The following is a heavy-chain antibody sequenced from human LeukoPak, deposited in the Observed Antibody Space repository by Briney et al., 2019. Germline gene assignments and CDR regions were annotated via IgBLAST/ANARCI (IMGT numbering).Heavy chain of an antibody. CDR2: INPNSGGA. CDR3: ARALYTGYHYGGQQLVHSRFDP. J-gene: IGHJ5*02. Sequence: ASVRVSCKASGYTFTGYYLHWVRQAPGQGLEWMGCINPNSGGASYAQMFQGRVTLTRDTSISTAYMELSGLRSADTAVYYCARALYTGYHYGGQQLVHSRFDPWGQGTLVTVSS. V-gene: IGHV1-2*02. CDR1: GYTFTGYY. D-gene: IGHD6-13*01.